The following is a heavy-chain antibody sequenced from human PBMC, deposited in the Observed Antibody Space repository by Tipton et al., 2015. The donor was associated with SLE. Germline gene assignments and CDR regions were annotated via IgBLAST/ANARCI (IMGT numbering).Heavy chain of an antibody. CDR2: IYTSGST. Sequence: TLSLTCTVSGGSISSGSYYWGWIRQPAGKGLEWMGHIYTSGSTNYNPSLTSRVTISVDTSKNQFSLKLSSVTAADTAVYYCARGGEDPFDIWGQGTMVTVSS. J-gene: IGHJ3*02. CDR3: ARGGEDPFDI. CDR1: GGSISSGSYY. V-gene: IGHV4-61*09.